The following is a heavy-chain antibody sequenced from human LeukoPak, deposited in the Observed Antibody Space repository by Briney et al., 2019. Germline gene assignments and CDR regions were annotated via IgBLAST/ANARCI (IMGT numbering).Heavy chain of an antibody. CDR2: ISDSGGST. CDR1: GFTFSSYA. CDR3: AKASVWGMWTPIDY. Sequence: PGGSLRLSCAASGFTFSSYAMSWVRQAPGKGLEWVSVISDSGGSTFYADSVKGRFTISRDNSKNTLYLQMSSLRAEDTAVYYCAKASVWGMWTPIDYWGQGTLVTVSS. V-gene: IGHV3-23*01. J-gene: IGHJ4*02. D-gene: IGHD7-27*01.